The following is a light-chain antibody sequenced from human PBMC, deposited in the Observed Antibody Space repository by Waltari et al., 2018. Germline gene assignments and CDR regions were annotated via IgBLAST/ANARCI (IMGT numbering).Light chain of an antibody. CDR2: DVN. J-gene: IGLJ2*01. CDR3: SPYTNRDTHVI. CDR1: NSDVGGYNY. V-gene: IGLV2-14*03. Sequence: QSTLTQPASVSGSPGQSITISCTGTNSDVGGYNYVSWYQQLPGKAPKLMIYDVNKWPSGVSNRFSGSKSGNTASLTISGLQAEDEADYYCSPYTNRDTHVIFGGGTKLTVL.